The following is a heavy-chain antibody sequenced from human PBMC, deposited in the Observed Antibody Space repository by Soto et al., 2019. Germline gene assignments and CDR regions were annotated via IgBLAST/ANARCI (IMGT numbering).Heavy chain of an antibody. V-gene: IGHV3-9*01. Sequence: EVQLVESGGGLVQSGRSLRLSCAASGFSFDDYDMHWIRQAPGKGLEWLSCISWNPVTTGYADSVKGRFTISRDNAKNSLLWQWKSVRAEETAVYSFGEDIDAHGTTVTRFDKWGQGTRVNVSP. D-gene: IGHD4-17*01. J-gene: IGHJ4*02. CDR1: GFSFDDYD. CDR2: ISWNPVTT. CDR3: GEDIDAHGTTVTRFDK.